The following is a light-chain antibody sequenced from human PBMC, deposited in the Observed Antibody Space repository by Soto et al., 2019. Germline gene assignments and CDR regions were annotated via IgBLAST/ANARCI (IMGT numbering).Light chain of an antibody. V-gene: IGKV3-15*01. CDR3: QQYNNWPRT. J-gene: IGKJ1*01. Sequence: EIVMTQSPATLSVSRGERATLSCRASQSVSSNLAWYQQKPGQAPRLLIYGASTRATGIPASFSGSGSGTDFTLTISSLQSEDFAVYYCQQYNNWPRTFGQGTKVDIK. CDR1: QSVSSN. CDR2: GAS.